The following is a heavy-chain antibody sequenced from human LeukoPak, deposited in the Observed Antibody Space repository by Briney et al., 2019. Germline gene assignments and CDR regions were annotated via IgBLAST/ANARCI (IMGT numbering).Heavy chain of an antibody. Sequence: GGSLRLSCAASGLTFSSYSMNWVRQAPGKGLEWVSSISSSSSYIYYADSVKGRFTISRDNAKNSLYLQMNSLRAEDTAVYYCTPSRTAMVPFDYWGQGTLVTVSS. V-gene: IGHV3-21*01. CDR3: TPSRTAMVPFDY. J-gene: IGHJ4*02. CDR2: ISSSSSYI. CDR1: GLTFSSYS. D-gene: IGHD5-18*01.